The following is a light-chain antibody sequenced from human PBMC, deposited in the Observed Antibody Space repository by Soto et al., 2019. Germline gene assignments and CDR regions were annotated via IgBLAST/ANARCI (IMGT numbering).Light chain of an antibody. CDR3: QQYGSSGT. Sequence: EIVLTQSPGTLSLSPGERATLFCRASQSVSSNLAWYQQKPGQAPRLLIYGASSRATGIPVRFSGSGSGTEFTLTISSLQSEDFAVYYCQQYGSSGTFGQGTEVDIK. CDR2: GAS. J-gene: IGKJ1*01. V-gene: IGKV3-15*01. CDR1: QSVSSN.